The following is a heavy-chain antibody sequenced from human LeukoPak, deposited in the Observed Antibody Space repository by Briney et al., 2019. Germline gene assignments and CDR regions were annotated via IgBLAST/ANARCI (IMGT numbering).Heavy chain of an antibody. D-gene: IGHD3-16*01. CDR1: GGIFSSYA. CDR3: ARAPDGGAFDI. V-gene: IGHV1-69*04. Sequence: SVKVSCKASGGIFSSYAISWVRQAPGQGLEWMGRIIPIHGTANYAQKFQGRVTITADKSTSTAYMELSSLRSEDTAVYYCARAPDGGAFDIWGQGTMVTVSS. J-gene: IGHJ3*02. CDR2: IIPIHGTA.